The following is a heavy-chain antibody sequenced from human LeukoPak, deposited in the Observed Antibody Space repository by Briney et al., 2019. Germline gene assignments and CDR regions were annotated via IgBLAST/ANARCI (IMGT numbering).Heavy chain of an antibody. V-gene: IGHV4-59*01. CDR3: ARERAMVRGMSWFDP. CDR1: GGSINSYY. J-gene: IGHJ5*02. Sequence: SETLSLTFTVSGGSINSYYWSWIRQSPGKGLEWIGYIYYSGSTNYNPSLKSRVTISVDTSKNQFSLKVTSVTAADTAVYYCARERAMVRGMSWFDPWGQGTPVTVPS. D-gene: IGHD3-10*01. CDR2: IYYSGST.